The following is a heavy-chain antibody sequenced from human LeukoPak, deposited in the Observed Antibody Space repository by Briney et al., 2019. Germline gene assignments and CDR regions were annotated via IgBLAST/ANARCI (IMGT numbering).Heavy chain of an antibody. J-gene: IGHJ3*02. Sequence: PSETLSLTCTVSGGSISSGGYYWSWIRQHPGKGLEWIGYIYYSGSTYYNPSIKSRVTISVDTSKNQFSLKLSSVTAADTAVYYCARVGLGTAVVIVAFDIGGQGAMVTVSS. CDR1: GGSISSGGYY. CDR3: ARVGLGTAVVIVAFDI. V-gene: IGHV4-31*03. CDR2: IYYSGST. D-gene: IGHD2/OR15-2a*01.